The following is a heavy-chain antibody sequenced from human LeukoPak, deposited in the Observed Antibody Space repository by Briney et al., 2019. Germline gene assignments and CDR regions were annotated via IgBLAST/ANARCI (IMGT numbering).Heavy chain of an antibody. D-gene: IGHD3-9*01. CDR2: INHSGST. V-gene: IGHV4-39*07. CDR3: ATADNYDILTGFYNGDY. Sequence: PSETLSLTCTVSSGSISSNNYYCSWIRQPPGKGLEWIGEINHSGSTNYNPSLKSRATISVDTSKNQFSLKLSSVTAADTAVYYCATADNYDILTGFYNGDYWGQGTLVTASS. CDR1: SGSISSNNYY. J-gene: IGHJ4*02.